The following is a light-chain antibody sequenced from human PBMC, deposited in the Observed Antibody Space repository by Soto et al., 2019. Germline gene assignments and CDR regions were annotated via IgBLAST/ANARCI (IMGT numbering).Light chain of an antibody. Sequence: EIVMTQSPATLSVSPEERATLSCRASQSVSSDLAWYQQKPGQAPRLLMYDTSNRATGIPARFSGSGSGTDFTLTISSLEPEDFAVYYCQQRSNWPPTFGQGTKVDIK. V-gene: IGKV3-11*01. J-gene: IGKJ1*01. CDR2: DTS. CDR1: QSVSSD. CDR3: QQRSNWPPT.